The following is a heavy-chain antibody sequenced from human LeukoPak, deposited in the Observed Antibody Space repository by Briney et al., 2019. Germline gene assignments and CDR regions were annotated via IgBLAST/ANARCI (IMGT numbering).Heavy chain of an antibody. CDR3: ARTSSTLWLRTPGGDY. Sequence: ASVKVSCKASGYTFTSHGISWVRQAPGQGLEWMGWISAHNGNTNYAQKLQGRVTMTTDTSTSTAYMELRSLRSDDTAVYYCARTSSTLWLRTPGGDYWGQGTLVTVSS. CDR1: GYTFTSHG. CDR2: ISAHNGNT. V-gene: IGHV1-18*01. D-gene: IGHD5-12*01. J-gene: IGHJ4*02.